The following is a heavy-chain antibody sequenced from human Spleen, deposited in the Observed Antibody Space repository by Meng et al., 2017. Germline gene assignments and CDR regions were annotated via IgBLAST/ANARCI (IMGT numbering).Heavy chain of an antibody. Sequence: QVEPVQSGAEVKKPGASVKVSCKPSGYNFPDYWLHWVRRAPGQGLEWMGRIDPKNGDTHYAQKFQGRVTMTGDTSISTAYMDLSGLRSDDTAVYYCARDEDISAAGKLFGDYWGQGTLVTVSS. V-gene: IGHV1-2*06. D-gene: IGHD6-13*01. CDR3: ARDEDISAAGKLFGDY. J-gene: IGHJ4*02. CDR2: IDPKNGDT. CDR1: GYNFPDYW.